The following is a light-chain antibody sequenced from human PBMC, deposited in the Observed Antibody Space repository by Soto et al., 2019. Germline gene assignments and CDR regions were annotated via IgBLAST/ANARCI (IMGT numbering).Light chain of an antibody. CDR2: GAS. V-gene: IGKV1-5*01. CDR1: QEISTY. CDR3: QQYTPYSAP. Sequence: RLTQSPSSLSASVGDTVTISCRTSQEISTYLAWYQQKPGKAHNLLIFGASSLHNGVPPRFAGSGSGSEVTLTLSRLQPDDFANYFCQQYTPYSAPFGQGTRV. J-gene: IGKJ5*01.